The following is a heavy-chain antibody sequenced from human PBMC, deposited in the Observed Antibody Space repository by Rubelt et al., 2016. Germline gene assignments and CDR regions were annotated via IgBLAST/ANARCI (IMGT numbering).Heavy chain of an antibody. Sequence: QVQLQESGPGLVKPSETLSLTCTVSGGSISSYYWSWIRQPPGKGLEWIGYIYYSGSTNYNPSLKSRVTISVDTSKNQFSLKLSSVTAAETAVYYCARDGPTESPCWGQGTLVTVSS. CDR2: IYYSGST. J-gene: IGHJ4*02. CDR1: GGSISSYY. CDR3: ARDGPTESPC. D-gene: IGHD4-11*01. V-gene: IGHV4-59*01.